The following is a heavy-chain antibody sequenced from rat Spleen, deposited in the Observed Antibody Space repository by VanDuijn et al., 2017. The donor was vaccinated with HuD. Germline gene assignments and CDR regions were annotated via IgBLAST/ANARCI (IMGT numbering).Heavy chain of an antibody. CDR2: ISAGGGST. CDR3: ATSTGDGFAY. J-gene: IGHJ2*01. D-gene: IGHD4-2*01. Sequence: EVQLVESGGGLVQPGRSLKLSCVASGFTFSDYNMAWVRQAPKKGLDWVASISAGGGSTHYRDSVKGRFTISRDNAKSTLYLQMDSLRSEDTATYYCATSTGDGFAYWGQGVMVTVSS. CDR1: GFTFSDYN. V-gene: IGHV5-25*01.